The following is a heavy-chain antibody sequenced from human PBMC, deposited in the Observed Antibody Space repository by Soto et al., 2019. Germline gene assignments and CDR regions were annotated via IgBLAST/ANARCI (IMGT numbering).Heavy chain of an antibody. J-gene: IGHJ4*02. D-gene: IGHD3-10*01. Sequence: GPTLVNPTETLTLTCTVSGFSLSNARMGVSWIRQPPGKALEWLAHIFSNDEKSYSTSLKSRLTISKDTSKSQVVLTMTNMDPVDTATYYCARLLWFGELPTSIDYWGQGTLVTVSS. V-gene: IGHV2-26*01. CDR1: GFSLSNARMG. CDR3: ARLLWFGELPTSIDY. CDR2: IFSNDEK.